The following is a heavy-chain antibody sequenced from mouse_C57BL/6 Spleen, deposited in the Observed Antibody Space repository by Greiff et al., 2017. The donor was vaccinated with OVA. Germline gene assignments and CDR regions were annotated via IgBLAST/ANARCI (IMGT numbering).Heavy chain of an antibody. CDR3: ARSTTVVATRYAMDY. J-gene: IGHJ4*01. CDR2: INPSNGGT. V-gene: IGHV1-53*01. Sequence: QVQLQQPGTELVKPGASVKLSCKASGYTFTSYWMPWVKQRPGQGLEWIGNINPSNGGTNYNEKFKSKATLTVDKSSSTAYMQLSSLTSEDSAVYYCARSTTVVATRYAMDYWGQGTSVTVSS. D-gene: IGHD1-1*01. CDR1: GYTFTSYW.